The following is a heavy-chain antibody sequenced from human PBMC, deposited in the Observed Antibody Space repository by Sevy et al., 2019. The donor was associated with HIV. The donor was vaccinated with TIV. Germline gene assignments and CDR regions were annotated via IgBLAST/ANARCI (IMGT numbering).Heavy chain of an antibody. D-gene: IGHD4-17*01. V-gene: IGHV3-11*01. CDR2: ISGSDGII. Sequence: GGSLRLSCAAPGFTFSDYYMSWIRQAPGKGLEWISYISGSDGIIYYADSVKGRFTVSRDNSKNSLYLQMSSLRAEDTAVYYCARDHVKDGDLGDYYYFAMDVWGQGTTVTVSS. J-gene: IGHJ6*02. CDR1: GFTFSDYY. CDR3: ARDHVKDGDLGDYYYFAMDV.